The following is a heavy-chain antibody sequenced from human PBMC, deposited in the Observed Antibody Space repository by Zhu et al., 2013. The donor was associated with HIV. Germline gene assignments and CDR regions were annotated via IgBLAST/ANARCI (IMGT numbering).Heavy chain of an antibody. CDR2: INAGNGNT. CDR3: ARVGKRANVDTAKGAYFDY. D-gene: IGHD5-18*01. CDR1: GYTFTSYA. Sequence: QVQLVQSGAEVKKPGASVKVSCKASGYTFTSYAMHWVRQAPGQRLEWMGWINAGNGNTKYSQKFQGRVTITRDTSASTAYMELSSLRSEDTAVYYCARVGKRANVDTAKGAYFDYWGQGTLVTVSS. J-gene: IGHJ4*02. V-gene: IGHV1-3*01.